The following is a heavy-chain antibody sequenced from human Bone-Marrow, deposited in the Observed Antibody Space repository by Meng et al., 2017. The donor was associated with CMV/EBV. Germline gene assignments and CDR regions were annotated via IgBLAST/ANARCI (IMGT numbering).Heavy chain of an antibody. J-gene: IGHJ6*02. CDR1: GFTFSSYS. V-gene: IGHV3-21*01. Sequence: GSLRLSCAASGFTFSSYSMNWVRQAPGKGLEWVSSISSSSSYIYYADSVKGRFTISRDNAKNSLYLQMNSLRAEDTAVYYCAREGDIVVVPARDYYYYGMDVWGQGTTVTVSS. CDR3: AREGDIVVVPARDYYYYGMDV. D-gene: IGHD2-2*01. CDR2: ISSSSSYI.